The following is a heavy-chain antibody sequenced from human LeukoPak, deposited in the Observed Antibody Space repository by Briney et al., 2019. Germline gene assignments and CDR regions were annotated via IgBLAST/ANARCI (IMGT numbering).Heavy chain of an antibody. Sequence: PGGSLRLSCAASGFTFSSYGMHWVRQAPGKGLEWVAFIRYDGSNKYYADSVKGRFTVSRDNSKNTLYLQMNSLRAEDTAVYYCARDQTYYYDSSGYLFDYWGQGTLVTVSS. CDR3: ARDQTYYYDSSGYLFDY. D-gene: IGHD3-22*01. CDR2: IRYDGSNK. CDR1: GFTFSSYG. V-gene: IGHV3-30*02. J-gene: IGHJ4*02.